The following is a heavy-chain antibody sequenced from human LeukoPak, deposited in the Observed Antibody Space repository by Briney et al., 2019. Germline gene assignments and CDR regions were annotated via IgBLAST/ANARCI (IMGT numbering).Heavy chain of an antibody. CDR1: GGTFSSYA. V-gene: IGHV1-69*13. J-gene: IGHJ4*02. Sequence: VASVKVSCKASGGTFSSYAISWVRQAPGQGLEWMGGIIPIFGTANYAQKFQGRVTITADESTSTAYMELSSLRSEDTAVYYCARALGVYYDSADHFDYWGQGTLVTASS. CDR3: ARALGVYYDSADHFDY. CDR2: IIPIFGTA. D-gene: IGHD3-22*01.